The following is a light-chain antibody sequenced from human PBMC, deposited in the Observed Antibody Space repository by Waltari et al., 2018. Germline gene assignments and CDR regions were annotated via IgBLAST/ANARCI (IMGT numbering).Light chain of an antibody. CDR2: YAN. J-gene: IGKJ3*01. CDR1: QGISSY. Sequence: DIQMSQSPSSLSASVGDRVTITCRASQGISSYLNWYQQKPGKAPKLLIYYANSLASGVPPRFSGSGSGTEFTLTISSLQPEDFATYYCQQSYSTPRTFGPGTKVDIK. V-gene: IGKV1-39*01. CDR3: QQSYSTPRT.